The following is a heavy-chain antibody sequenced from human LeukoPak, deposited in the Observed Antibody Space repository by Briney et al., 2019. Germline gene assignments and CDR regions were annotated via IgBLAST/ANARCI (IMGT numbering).Heavy chain of an antibody. V-gene: IGHV3-11*05. J-gene: IGHJ4*02. CDR1: GFIFSDYY. CDR2: ISSSSSYT. CDR3: ARAVSVSSYYFDC. Sequence: GGSLRLSCAASGFIFSDYYMSWIRQAPGKGLEWISYISSSSSYTNYVDSVKSRFTISRDNAKNSLYLQMSSLRAEDTAVYYCARAVSVSSYYFDCWGQGTLVTVSS. D-gene: IGHD5/OR15-5a*01.